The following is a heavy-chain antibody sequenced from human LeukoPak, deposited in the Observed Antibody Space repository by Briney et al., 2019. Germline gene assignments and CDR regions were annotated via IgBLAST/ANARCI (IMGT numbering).Heavy chain of an antibody. CDR1: GFTFSSYG. CDR2: IRYDASNK. V-gene: IGHV3-30*02. CDR3: AKGGYYGSGELDY. Sequence: GGSLRLSCAASGFTFSSYGMHWVRQAPGKGLEWVAFIRYDASNKYYADSVKGRFTISRGNSKNTLYLQMNSLRPEDTSVYYCAKGGYYGSGELDYWGQGILVTVSS. D-gene: IGHD3-10*01. J-gene: IGHJ4*02.